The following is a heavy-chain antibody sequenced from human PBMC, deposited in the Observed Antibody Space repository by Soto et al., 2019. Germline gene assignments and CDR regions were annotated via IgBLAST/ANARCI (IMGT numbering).Heavy chain of an antibody. V-gene: IGHV3-30-3*01. D-gene: IGHD3-22*01. CDR2: ISYDGSNK. CDR1: GFTFSSYA. J-gene: IGHJ4*02. CDR3: AREGAKVVTDY. Sequence: QVQLVESGGGVVQPGRSLRLSCAASGFTFSSYAMHWVRQAPGKGLELVAVISYDGSNKYYADSVKGRFTISRDNSKNTLYLQMNSLRSEDTAVYYCAREGAKVVTDYWGQGTLVTVSS.